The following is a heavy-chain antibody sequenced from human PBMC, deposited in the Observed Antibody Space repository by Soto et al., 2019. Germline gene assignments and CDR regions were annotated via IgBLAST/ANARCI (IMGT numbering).Heavy chain of an antibody. V-gene: IGHV1-18*01. CDR1: GYTFTSYG. CDR2: ISAYNGNI. Sequence: ASVKVSCKASGYTFTSYGISWVRQAPGQGLEWMGWISAYNGNINYAQKLQGRVTMTTDTSTSTAYMELRSLRSDDTAVYYCARVDGYYYDSSTIDYWGQGTLVTVS. CDR3: ARVDGYYYDSSTIDY. J-gene: IGHJ4*02. D-gene: IGHD3-22*01.